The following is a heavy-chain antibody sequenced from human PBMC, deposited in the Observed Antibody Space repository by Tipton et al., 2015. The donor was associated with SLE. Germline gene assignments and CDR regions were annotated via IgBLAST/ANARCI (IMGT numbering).Heavy chain of an antibody. Sequence: TLSLTCTVSGNSIRNYYWSWIRQPPGKGLEWIGYFYYTGSTNYNPSLSSRVTMSVGTSKNQFSLKLTSVTAADTAVYYCARGLPWDYDSSGYMWGQGTVVTVSS. CDR3: ARGLPWDYDSSGYM. CDR2: FYYTGST. D-gene: IGHD3-22*01. CDR1: GNSIRNYY. J-gene: IGHJ4*02. V-gene: IGHV4-59*08.